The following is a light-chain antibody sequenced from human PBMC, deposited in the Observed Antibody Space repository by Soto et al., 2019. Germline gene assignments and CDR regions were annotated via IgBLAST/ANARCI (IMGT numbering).Light chain of an antibody. CDR2: EVT. J-gene: IGLJ1*01. V-gene: IGLV2-8*01. CDR1: SSDVGGYNY. CDR3: CSSGGSPTYV. Sequence: QSVLTQPPSASGSPGQSVIISCTGTSSDVGGYNYVSWYQQHPGKAPKLIIYEVTKRPSGVPYRFSGSKSGNTASLTVSGLQTEDEADYYCCSSGGSPTYVFGTGTKVTVL.